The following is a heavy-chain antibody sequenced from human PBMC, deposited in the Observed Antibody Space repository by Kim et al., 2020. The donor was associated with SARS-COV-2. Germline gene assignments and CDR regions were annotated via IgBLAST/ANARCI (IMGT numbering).Heavy chain of an antibody. D-gene: IGHD6-13*01. CDR3: ARESIAAAGTLETNWFDP. Sequence: KSRVTISVDTSKNQFSLKLSSVTAADTAVYYCARESIAAAGTLETNWFDPWGQGTLVTVSS. V-gene: IGHV4-59*01. J-gene: IGHJ5*02.